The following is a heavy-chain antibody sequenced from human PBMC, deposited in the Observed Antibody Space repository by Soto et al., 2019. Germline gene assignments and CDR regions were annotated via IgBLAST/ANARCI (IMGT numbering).Heavy chain of an antibody. CDR1: GGSISSYY. CDR2: IYYSGST. J-gene: IGHJ5*02. Sequence: SETLSLTCTVSGGSISSYYWSWIRQPPGKGLEWIGYIYYSGSTNYNPSLKSRVTISVDTSKNQFSLKLSSVTAADTAVYYCARVIVATIMTWGQGTLVTVSS. CDR3: ARVIVATIMT. V-gene: IGHV4-59*01. D-gene: IGHD5-12*01.